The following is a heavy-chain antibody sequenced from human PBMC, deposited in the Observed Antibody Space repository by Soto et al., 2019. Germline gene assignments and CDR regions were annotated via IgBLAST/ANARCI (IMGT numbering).Heavy chain of an antibody. CDR1: GDTITMYG. CDR3: ARATLRYYAMDV. CDR2: INAGNGNR. J-gene: IGHJ6*02. V-gene: IGHV1-3*01. Sequence: QVQLVQSGAEVERPGASVKVSCKASGDTITMYGMHWVRQAPAQSLEWMGWINAGNGNRKYSEKFQGRVTITRDTSASTTYMELSSLRSEDTAVYYCARATLRYYAMDVWGQGTTVTVSS.